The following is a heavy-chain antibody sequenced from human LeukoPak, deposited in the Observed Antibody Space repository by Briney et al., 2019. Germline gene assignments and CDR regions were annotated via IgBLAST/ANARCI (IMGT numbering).Heavy chain of an antibody. D-gene: IGHD2-2*01. CDR2: IYSGGVA. CDR3: ARYFDAVGVPAAENGDDAFDI. J-gene: IGHJ3*02. CDR1: RISVTKDY. Sequence: GGSLRLSCAASRISVTKDYMSWVRQAPGKGLEWVSFIYSGGVAQYADSVKGRFTISRDSSKNMLYLQMNSLRADDTAVYYCARYFDAVGVPAAENGDDAFDIWGQGTMVIVSS. V-gene: IGHV3-66*01.